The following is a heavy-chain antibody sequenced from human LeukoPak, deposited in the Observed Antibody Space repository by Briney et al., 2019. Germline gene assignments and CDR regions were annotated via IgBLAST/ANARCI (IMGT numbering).Heavy chain of an antibody. CDR2: IYTSGST. Sequence: SETLSLTCTVSGGSISSGSYYWSWIRQPAGKGLEWIGRIYTSGSTNYNPSLKSRVTISVDTSKNQFSLKLGSVTAADTAVYYCARDKTSCSYNRCRGWFDPWGQGTLVTVSS. CDR1: GGSISSGSYY. V-gene: IGHV4-61*02. D-gene: IGHD2-2*01. J-gene: IGHJ5*02. CDR3: ARDKTSCSYNRCRGWFDP.